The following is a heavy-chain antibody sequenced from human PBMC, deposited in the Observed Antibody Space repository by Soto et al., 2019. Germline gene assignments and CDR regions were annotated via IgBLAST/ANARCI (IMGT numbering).Heavy chain of an antibody. Sequence: SETLSLTCTVSGGSISSYYWSWIRQPPGKGLEWIGYIYYSGSTNYNPSLKSRVTISVDTSKNQFSLKLSSVTAADTAVYYFARVANCSGGSCYSGGLDYWGQGTLVTVSS. V-gene: IGHV4-59*01. J-gene: IGHJ4*02. CDR1: GGSISSYY. CDR3: ARVANCSGGSCYSGGLDY. CDR2: IYYSGST. D-gene: IGHD2-15*01.